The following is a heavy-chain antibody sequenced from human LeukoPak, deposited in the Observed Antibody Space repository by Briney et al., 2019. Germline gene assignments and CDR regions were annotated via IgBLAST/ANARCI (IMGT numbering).Heavy chain of an antibody. J-gene: IGHJ6*02. CDR2: IIPILGIA. V-gene: IGHV1-69*04. Sequence: SVKVSCKASGGTFSSYAISWVRQAPGQGLEWMGRIIPILGIANYAQKFQGRVTITADKSTSTAYMELSSLRSEDTAVYYCASPLGDSSGYYYPRYYGMDVWGQGTTVTVSS. CDR3: ASPLGDSSGYYYPRYYGMDV. CDR1: GGTFSSYA. D-gene: IGHD3-22*01.